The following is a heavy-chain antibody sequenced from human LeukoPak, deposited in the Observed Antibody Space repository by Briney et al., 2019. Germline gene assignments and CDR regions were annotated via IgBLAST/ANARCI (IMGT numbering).Heavy chain of an antibody. D-gene: IGHD6-13*01. Sequence: GGSLRLSCAASGFTFDDYAMHWVRQAAGKGLEWVSLITWDGGSTSYADSVKGRFTISRDNSKNSLYLQMNSLRAEDTALYFCAKDSGYYFDYWGQGTLVTVSS. CDR2: ITWDGGST. CDR1: GFTFDDYA. J-gene: IGHJ4*02. CDR3: AKDSGYYFDY. V-gene: IGHV3-43D*04.